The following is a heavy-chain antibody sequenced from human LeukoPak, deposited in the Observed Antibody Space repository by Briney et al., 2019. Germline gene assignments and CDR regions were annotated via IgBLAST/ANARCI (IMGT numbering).Heavy chain of an antibody. J-gene: IGHJ4*02. CDR2: ISAYNGNT. CDR3: ARDRAAAVAGTNFDY. Sequence: ASVKVSCKASGYTFTSYGISWVRQAPGQGLEWMGWISAYNGNTNYAQKLQGRVTMTTDTSTSTAYMELGSLRSDDTAVYYCARDRAAAVAGTNFDYWGQGTLVTVSS. CDR1: GYTFTSYG. V-gene: IGHV1-18*04. D-gene: IGHD6-19*01.